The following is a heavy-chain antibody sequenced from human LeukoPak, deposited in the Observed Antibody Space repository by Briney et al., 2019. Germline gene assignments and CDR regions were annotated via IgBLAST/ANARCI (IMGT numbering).Heavy chain of an antibody. CDR3: ARQFGPSDY. Sequence: GGSLRLSCAASGFTFSSYSMNWVRQAPGKGLEWVSSISSSSSYTYYADSVKGRFTISRDNAKNSLYLQMNSLRAEDTAVYYCARQFGPSDYWGQGTLVTVSS. V-gene: IGHV3-21*01. CDR2: ISSSSSYT. CDR1: GFTFSSYS. D-gene: IGHD3-10*01. J-gene: IGHJ4*02.